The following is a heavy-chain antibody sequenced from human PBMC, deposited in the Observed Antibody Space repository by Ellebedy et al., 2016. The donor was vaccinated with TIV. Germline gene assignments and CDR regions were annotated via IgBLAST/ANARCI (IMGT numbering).Heavy chain of an antibody. J-gene: IGHJ6*02. D-gene: IGHD2-15*01. CDR1: GFTFSSYF. Sequence: GESLKISCAASGFTFSSYFMSWVRQAPGKGLEWVSAISGSGDRIYYADSVKGRFTVSRDNSQNTLFLQVHSLRAEDTAIYYCAKDNGGWYFFYYGMDVWGHGTTVTVSS. V-gene: IGHV3-23*01. CDR2: ISGSGDRI. CDR3: AKDNGGWYFFYYGMDV.